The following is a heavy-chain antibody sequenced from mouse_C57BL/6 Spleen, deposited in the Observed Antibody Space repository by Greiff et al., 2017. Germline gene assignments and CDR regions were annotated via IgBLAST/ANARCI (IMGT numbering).Heavy chain of an antibody. Sequence: QVQLQQPGAELVKPGASVKLSCKASGYTFTSYWMHWVKQRPGRGLEWIGRIDPNSGGTKYNQKFKDKATLTADKSSSTAYMQLSSLTYEDSAVYYCARGDYGGYYFDYWGQGTTLTVSS. CDR2: IDPNSGGT. J-gene: IGHJ2*01. CDR3: ARGDYGGYYFDY. CDR1: GYTFTSYW. D-gene: IGHD2-4*01. V-gene: IGHV1-62-3*01.